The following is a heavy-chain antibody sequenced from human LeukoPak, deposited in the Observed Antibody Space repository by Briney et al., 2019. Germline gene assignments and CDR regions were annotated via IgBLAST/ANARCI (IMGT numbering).Heavy chain of an antibody. D-gene: IGHD3-10*01. V-gene: IGHV3-7*01. CDR2: IKQDGSEK. CDR3: ARDGRYGAGTSDY. J-gene: IGHJ4*02. CDR1: GFTFSNLW. Sequence: GGSLRLSCAASGFTFSNLWMSWVRQAPGRGLECVANIKQDGSEKNYVDSVKGRFTISRDNAENSLSLQMNSLRAEDTAIYFCARDGRYGAGTSDYWGQGALVTVSS.